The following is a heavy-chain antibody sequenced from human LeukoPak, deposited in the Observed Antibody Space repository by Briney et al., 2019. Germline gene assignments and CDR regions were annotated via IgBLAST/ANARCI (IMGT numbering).Heavy chain of an antibody. CDR2: IYYSGST. D-gene: IGHD6-19*01. CDR3: ARRLTVAGLFDY. CDR1: GGSISSGGYY. Sequence: SETLSLTCTVSGGSISSGGYYWSWIRQHPGKGLEWIGYIYYSGSTYYNPSLKSRVTISVDTSKNQFSLKLSSVTAADTAVYYCARRLTVAGLFDYWGQGTLVTVSS. J-gene: IGHJ4*02. V-gene: IGHV4-31*03.